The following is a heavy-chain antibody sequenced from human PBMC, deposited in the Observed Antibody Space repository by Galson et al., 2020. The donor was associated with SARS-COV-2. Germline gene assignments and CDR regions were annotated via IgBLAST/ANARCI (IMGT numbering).Heavy chain of an antibody. CDR2: INPNSGGT. V-gene: IGHV1-2*02. J-gene: IGHJ3*02. CDR1: GYTFTGHY. D-gene: IGHD5-18*01. Sequence: ASVTVSCKASGYTFTGHYMHWVRQAPGQGLEWMGWINPNSGGTNYAQKFQGRVTMTRDTSISIAYMELSRLRSDDTAVYYCARDGTAMVTNGFEIWGQGTMVTVSS. CDR3: ARDGTAMVTNGFEI.